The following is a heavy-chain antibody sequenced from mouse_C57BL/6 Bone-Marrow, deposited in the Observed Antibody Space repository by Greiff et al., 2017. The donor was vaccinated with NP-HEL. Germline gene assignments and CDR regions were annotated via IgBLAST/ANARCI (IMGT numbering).Heavy chain of an antibody. Sequence: VQLQQSGPELVKPGASVKISCKASGYSFTDYNMNWVKQSNGKSLEWIGVINPNYGTTSYNQKFKGKATLTVDQSSSTAYMQLNSLTSEDSAVYYCARKGGGIYYDYDYAMDYWGQGTSVTFSS. V-gene: IGHV1-39*01. J-gene: IGHJ4*01. D-gene: IGHD2-4*01. CDR3: ARKGGGIYYDYDYAMDY. CDR2: INPNYGTT. CDR1: GYSFTDYN.